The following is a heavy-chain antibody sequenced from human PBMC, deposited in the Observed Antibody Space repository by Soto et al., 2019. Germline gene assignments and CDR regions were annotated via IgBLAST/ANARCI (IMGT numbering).Heavy chain of an antibody. Sequence: GASVKVSCKASGDTFTGYYMHWVRQAPGQGLEWMGWINPNSGGTNYAQKFQGWVTMTRDTSISTAYMELSRLRSDDTAVYYCARVSPYSSSWFDYWGRGTLVTVSS. CDR3: ARVSPYSSSWFDY. CDR1: GDTFTGYY. CDR2: INPNSGGT. J-gene: IGHJ4*02. D-gene: IGHD6-13*01. V-gene: IGHV1-2*04.